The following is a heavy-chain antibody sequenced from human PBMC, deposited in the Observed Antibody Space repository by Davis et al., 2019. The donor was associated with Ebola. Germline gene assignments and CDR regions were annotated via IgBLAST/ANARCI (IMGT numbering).Heavy chain of an antibody. CDR3: AKTATTVTRGPFDY. Sequence: GGSLRLSCAASGFTFSSYWMSWVRQAPGKGLEWVANIKQDGSEKYYVDSVKGRFTISRDNAKNSLYLQMNSLRAEETALYYCAKTATTVTRGPFDYWGQGTLVTVSS. D-gene: IGHD4-17*01. CDR1: GFTFSSYW. CDR2: IKQDGSEK. J-gene: IGHJ4*02. V-gene: IGHV3-7*03.